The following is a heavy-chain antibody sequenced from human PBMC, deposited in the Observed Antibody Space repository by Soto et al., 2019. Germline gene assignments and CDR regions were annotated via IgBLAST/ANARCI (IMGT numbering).Heavy chain of an antibody. V-gene: IGHV4-59*01. J-gene: IGHJ5*02. D-gene: IGHD6-19*01. CDR1: GDSMNPYN. CDR2: TYFNGST. CDR3: ARACAVPVSHWGA. Sequence: QVQLQESGPGLVKLSETLSLTCTGSGDSMNPYNWGWIRQPPGKGLEWIGYTYFNGSTNFTPSLKSRVTLSLDTSKTQFFLKLTSVTAADKAVYYCARACAVPVSHWGAWGRGTLVTVSS.